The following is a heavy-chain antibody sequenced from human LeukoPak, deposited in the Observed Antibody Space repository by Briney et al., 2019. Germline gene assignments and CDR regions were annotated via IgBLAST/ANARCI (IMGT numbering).Heavy chain of an antibody. V-gene: IGHV1-18*01. J-gene: IGHJ4*02. CDR3: ARGGLYGGNTGFDY. CDR2: ISAYNGNT. CDR1: GYTFTSYA. Sequence: GASVKVSCKGSGYTFTSYATNWVRQAPGQGLEWMGWISAYNGNTNYARKLQGRVTMTTDTSTSTAYMELRSLRSDDTAVYYCARGGLYGGNTGFDYWGQGTLVTVSS. D-gene: IGHD4-23*01.